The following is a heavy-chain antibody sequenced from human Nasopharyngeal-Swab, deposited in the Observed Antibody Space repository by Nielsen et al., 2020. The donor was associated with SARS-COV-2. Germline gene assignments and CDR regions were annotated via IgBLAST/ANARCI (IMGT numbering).Heavy chain of an antibody. CDR1: GGSISSYY. CDR2: IDSSGST. Sequence: SETLSLTCTVSGGSISSYYLRWIRQPPGKGLEWIGHIDSSGSTNYNPSPKSRVTITVSTSKNQFSLKLSSVTAADTAVYYCVGDAGYGSGTGVDPWGQGTLVTVSS. CDR3: VGDAGYGSGTGVDP. J-gene: IGHJ5*02. V-gene: IGHV4-59*01. D-gene: IGHD3-10*01.